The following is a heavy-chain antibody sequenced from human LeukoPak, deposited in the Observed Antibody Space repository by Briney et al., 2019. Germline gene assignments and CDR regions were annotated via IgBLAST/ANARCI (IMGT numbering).Heavy chain of an antibody. CDR3: ARGVGTRWFDP. CDR1: GGSISSGGYY. V-gene: IGHV4-31*03. D-gene: IGHD2-15*01. Sequence: PSQTLSLTCTVSGGSISSGGYYWRWIRQHPGKGLEWIGYIYYSGSTYYNPSLKSRVTISVDTSKNQFSLKLSSMTAADTAVYYCARGVGTRWFDPWGQGTLVTVSS. CDR2: IYYSGST. J-gene: IGHJ5*02.